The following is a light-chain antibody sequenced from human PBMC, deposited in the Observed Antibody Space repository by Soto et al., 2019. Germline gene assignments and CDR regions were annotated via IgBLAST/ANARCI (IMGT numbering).Light chain of an antibody. J-gene: IGKJ5*01. V-gene: IGKV3-20*01. CDR3: QHYQSGHPIT. Sequence: ILLTQSPDTLSLSPGERATLSCRAAQSVGTRLAWYQHKTGQAPRLLISGASSRAHGIPDRFTGSGSETSFTLPISRLEPEDFALYYCQHYQSGHPITFGQGTRLEIK. CDR1: QSVGTR. CDR2: GAS.